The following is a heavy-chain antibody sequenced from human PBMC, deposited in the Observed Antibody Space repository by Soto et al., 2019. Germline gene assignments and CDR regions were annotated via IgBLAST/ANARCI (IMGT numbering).Heavy chain of an antibody. V-gene: IGHV4-30-4*01. J-gene: IGHJ3*02. CDR2: IYYSGST. CDR3: ARDLVEIHAFDI. D-gene: IGHD2-2*01. Sequence: SETLSLTCTVSGGSISSADYYWTWIRQPPGKGLEWIGYIYYSGSTYYNPSLKSRVTISVDTSKNQFSLKLSSVTAADTAVYYCARDLVEIHAFDIWGQGTMVTVAS. CDR1: GGSISSADYY.